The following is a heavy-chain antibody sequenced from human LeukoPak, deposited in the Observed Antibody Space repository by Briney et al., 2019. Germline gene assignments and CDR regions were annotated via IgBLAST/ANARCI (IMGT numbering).Heavy chain of an antibody. CDR3: AKGPLITMVRGASVY. J-gene: IGHJ4*02. V-gene: IGHV3-23*01. Sequence: GGPLRLSCAASGFNFSSYAMSWVRQAPGKGLEWVSAISGSGGSTYYADSVKGRFTISRDNSKNTLYLQMNSLRAEDTAVYYCAKGPLITMVRGASVYWGQGTLVTVSS. CDR2: ISGSGGST. D-gene: IGHD3-10*01. CDR1: GFNFSSYA.